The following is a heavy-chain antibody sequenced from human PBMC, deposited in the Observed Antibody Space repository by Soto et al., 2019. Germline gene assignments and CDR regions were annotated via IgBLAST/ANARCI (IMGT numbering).Heavy chain of an antibody. J-gene: IGHJ3*02. CDR3: ARDMRRVATITDDAFDI. D-gene: IGHD5-12*01. CDR1: GGSISSYY. CDR2: IYYSGST. Sequence: PSETLSLTCTVSGGSISSYYWSWIRQPPGKGLEWIGYIYYSGSTNYNPSLKSRVTISVDTSKNQFSLKLSSVTAADTAVYYCARDMRRVATITDDAFDIWG. V-gene: IGHV4-59*01.